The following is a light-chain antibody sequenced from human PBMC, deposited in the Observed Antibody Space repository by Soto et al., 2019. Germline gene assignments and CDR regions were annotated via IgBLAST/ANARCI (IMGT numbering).Light chain of an antibody. CDR3: QQYGSSPYT. CDR2: GAP. V-gene: IGKV3-20*01. J-gene: IGKJ2*01. Sequence: EIVLTQSPGTLSLSPGERATLSCRASQSVSSSYLAWYQQKPGQAPRLLIDGAPSRATGIPDRFSGSGSGTDVNLTISRLELEDFSVYDCQQYGSSPYTFGQGTKVEIK. CDR1: QSVSSSY.